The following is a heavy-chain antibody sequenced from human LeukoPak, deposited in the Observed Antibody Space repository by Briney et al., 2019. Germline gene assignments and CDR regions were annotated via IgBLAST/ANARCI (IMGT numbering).Heavy chain of an antibody. CDR1: GDSISNTAYW. CDR2: VSYLGTT. Sequence: SETLSLTCTVSGDSISNTAYWWGWIRQSPGKGLEWIGSVSYLGTTSYSPSLKSRVTMSIDTSKKQFSLQLSSVTAADTAVYYCTRLPLDYSVDYWGQGALVSVSS. CDR3: TRLPLDYSVDY. V-gene: IGHV4-39*01. D-gene: IGHD4-11*01. J-gene: IGHJ4*02.